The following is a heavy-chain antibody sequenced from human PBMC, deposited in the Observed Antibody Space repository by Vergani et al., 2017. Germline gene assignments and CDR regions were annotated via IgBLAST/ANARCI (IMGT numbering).Heavy chain of an antibody. J-gene: IGHJ6*03. CDR2: MSHRGIS. CDR3: AREVAARRYYYYYMDV. CDR1: GGPLSGYF. D-gene: IGHD6-6*01. Sequence: QVHLQESGAGLLRPSETLSLTCTVHGGPLSGYFWGWIRQPPGKGLEWIGEMSHRGISNYNPSLKSRVTLSLDLSHNKFSLTLKSMTAADTAVYYCAREVAARRYYYYYMDVWGKGTTVTVSS. V-gene: IGHV4-34*01.